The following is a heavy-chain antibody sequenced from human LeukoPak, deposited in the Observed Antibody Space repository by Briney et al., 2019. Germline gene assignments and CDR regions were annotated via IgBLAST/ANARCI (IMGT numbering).Heavy chain of an antibody. Sequence: GGSLRLSCVASGFTFSNYAMSWVRQAPGKGLKWVSTIDYSGGSTYYADSVKGRFTISRDNSKNTLYMQMNSLRAEDTAIYYCAKVPYSDYGSGRPPLDVWGQGTTVAVS. D-gene: IGHD3-10*01. CDR3: AKVPYSDYGSGRPPLDV. J-gene: IGHJ6*02. V-gene: IGHV3-23*01. CDR2: IDYSGGST. CDR1: GFTFSNYA.